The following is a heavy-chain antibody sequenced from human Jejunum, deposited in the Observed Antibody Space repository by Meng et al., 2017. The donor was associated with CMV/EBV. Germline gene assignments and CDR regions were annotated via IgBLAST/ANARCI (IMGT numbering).Heavy chain of an antibody. V-gene: IGHV3-23*01. CDR1: FTPFA. Sequence: FTPFAMSWVRPAPGKGLEWVSTISHSGDTTHYAGSVKGRFTISRDNSDNTLYLQMNSLRADDTALYYCAKDPDSYMATLGTTFDSWGQGSRVTVSS. CDR3: AKDPDSYMATLGTTFDS. J-gene: IGHJ4*02. CDR2: ISHSGDTT. D-gene: IGHD2-2*01.